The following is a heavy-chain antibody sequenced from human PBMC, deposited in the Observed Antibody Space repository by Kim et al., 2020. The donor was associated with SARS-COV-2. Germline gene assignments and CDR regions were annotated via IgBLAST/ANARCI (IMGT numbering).Heavy chain of an antibody. CDR2: INSDGSST. D-gene: IGHD1-7*01. V-gene: IGHV3-74*01. CDR3: ARVAHITLTGTRLYYYYMDV. Sequence: GGSLRLSCAASGFTFSSYWMHWVRQAPGKGLVWVSRINSDGSSTSYADSVKGRFTISRDNAKNTLYLQMNSLRAEDTAVYYCARVAHITLTGTRLYYYYMDVWGKGTTVTVSS. CDR1: GFTFSSYW. J-gene: IGHJ6*03.